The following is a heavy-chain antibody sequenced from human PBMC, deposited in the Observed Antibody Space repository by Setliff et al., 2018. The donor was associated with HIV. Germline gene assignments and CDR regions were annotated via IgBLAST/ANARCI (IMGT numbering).Heavy chain of an antibody. J-gene: IGHJ6*02. V-gene: IGHV1-69*13. CDR3: ARGSGGYCSGGSCYFGFGLAL. CDR1: GGTLSSYS. Sequence: SVKVSCKASGGTLSSYSITWVRQAPGQGLEWMGGIIPIFNTANYAQKFQGRVTITADEPTSTAYMELSSLGSEDTAVYYCARGSGGYCSGGSCYFGFGLALWGQGTTVTVSS. D-gene: IGHD2-15*01. CDR2: IIPIFNTA.